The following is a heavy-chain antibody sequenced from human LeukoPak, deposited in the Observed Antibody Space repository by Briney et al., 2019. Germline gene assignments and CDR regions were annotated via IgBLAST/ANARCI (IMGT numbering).Heavy chain of an antibody. V-gene: IGHV3-21*01. J-gene: IGHJ5*02. Sequence: PGGSLRLSCAASGFTFSSYSMNWVRQAPGKGLEWVSSISSSSSYIYYADSVKGRFTISRDNAKNSLYLQMNSLRAEDMAVYYCARDQVGLNWFDPWGQGTLVTVSS. CDR3: ARDQVGLNWFDP. D-gene: IGHD1-26*01. CDR1: GFTFSSYS. CDR2: ISSSSSYI.